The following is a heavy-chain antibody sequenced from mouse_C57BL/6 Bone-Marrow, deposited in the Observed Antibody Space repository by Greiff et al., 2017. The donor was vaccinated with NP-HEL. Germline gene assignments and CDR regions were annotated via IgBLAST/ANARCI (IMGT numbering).Heavy chain of an antibody. J-gene: IGHJ2*01. V-gene: IGHV5-6*02. CDR1: GFTFSSYG. CDR3: ARPRTLYYCDY. CDR2: ISSGGSYT. Sequence: EVKLVESGGDLVKPGGSLKLSCAASGFTFSSYGMSWVRQTPDKRLEWVATISSGGSYTYYPDSVKGRFTISRDNAKNPLYLQMSRLKSEDTAMYYCARPRTLYYCDYWGQGTTLTVSS.